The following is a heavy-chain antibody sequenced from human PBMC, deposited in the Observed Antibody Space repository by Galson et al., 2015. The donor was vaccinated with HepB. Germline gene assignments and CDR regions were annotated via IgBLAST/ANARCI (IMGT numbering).Heavy chain of an antibody. CDR1: GYTFTSYY. V-gene: IGHV1-46*03. D-gene: IGHD5-12*01. J-gene: IGHJ6*03. Sequence: SVKVPCKASGYTFTSYYMHWVRQAPGQGLEWMGIINPSGGSTSYAQKFQGRVTMTRDTSTSTVYMELSSLRSEDTAVYYCARDGLGGGYDYYYYYYMDVWGKGTTVTVSS. CDR2: INPSGGST. CDR3: ARDGLGGGYDYYYYYYMDV.